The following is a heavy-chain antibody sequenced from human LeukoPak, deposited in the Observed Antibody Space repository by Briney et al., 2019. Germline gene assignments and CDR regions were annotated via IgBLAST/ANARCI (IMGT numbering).Heavy chain of an antibody. Sequence: PGGSLRPSCAASGFTFSTYEMNWVRQAPGKGLEWVSYISGGGSTIYYADFVQGRFTISRDNAKNSLYLQIDSLRAEDTAVYYCARDQTVSGAFDCWGQGTLVTVSS. CDR2: ISGGGSTI. J-gene: IGHJ4*02. CDR3: ARDQTVSGAFDC. CDR1: GFTFSTYE. V-gene: IGHV3-48*03. D-gene: IGHD6-19*01.